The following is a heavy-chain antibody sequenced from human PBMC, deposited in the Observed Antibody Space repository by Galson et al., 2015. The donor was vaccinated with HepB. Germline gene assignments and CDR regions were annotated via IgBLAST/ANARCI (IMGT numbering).Heavy chain of an antibody. CDR1: GFTVSSNY. D-gene: IGHD3-9*01. Sequence: SLRLSCAASGFTVSSNYMSWVRQAPGKGLEWVSVIYSGGSTYYADSVKGRFTISRDNSKNTLYLQMNSLRAEDTAVYYCARVIRYVDNWFDPWGQGTLVTVSS. V-gene: IGHV3-66*01. CDR3: ARVIRYVDNWFDP. J-gene: IGHJ5*02. CDR2: IYSGGST.